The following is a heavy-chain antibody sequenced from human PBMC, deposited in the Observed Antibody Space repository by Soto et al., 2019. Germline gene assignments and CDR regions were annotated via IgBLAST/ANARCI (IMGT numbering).Heavy chain of an antibody. CDR2: IKSKSDGETI. D-gene: IGHD3-3*01. CDR3: AIDFALRGMKGFQR. V-gene: IGHV3-15*07. Sequence: EVQLVESGGGLVKPGESLTLSCAASGFIFSNAWMNWVRQAPGKGLEWVGRIKSKSDGETIDYAAPVTGRLTISRDDSKNTLYLQMNSLKIDDTAVYYCAIDFALRGMKGFQRWGPGTLVTVSS. CDR1: GFIFSNAW. J-gene: IGHJ1*01.